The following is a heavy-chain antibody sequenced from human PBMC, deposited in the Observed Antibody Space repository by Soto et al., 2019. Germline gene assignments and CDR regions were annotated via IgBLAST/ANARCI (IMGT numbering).Heavy chain of an antibody. D-gene: IGHD6-19*01. Sequence: QLQLQESGPGLVKPSETLSLTRTVSGGSISSSSYYWGWIRQPPGKGLEWIGSIYYSGGTYYNPSLKSRVTISVDTSKNQFSLKLSSVTAADTAVYYCARRGRQGPVAGKPDAFDIWGQGTMVTVSS. CDR3: ARRGRQGPVAGKPDAFDI. CDR1: GGSISSSSYY. CDR2: IYYSGGT. V-gene: IGHV4-39*01. J-gene: IGHJ3*02.